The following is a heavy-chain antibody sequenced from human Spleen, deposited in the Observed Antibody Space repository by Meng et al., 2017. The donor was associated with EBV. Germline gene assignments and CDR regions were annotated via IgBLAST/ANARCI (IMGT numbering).Heavy chain of an antibody. J-gene: IGHJ4*02. CDR1: GVSFCRFY. CDR2: INHSGTT. V-gene: IGHV4-34*01. Sequence: LGGAGLFQPCGSLSLPLFVDGVSFCRFYWSWIRHLPGKGLELSGEINHSGTTNYNPSLKSRVTISVDTSKKQFSLKLSSVTAADTGVYYCARGPGRGVVARRAFSVGDYWGQGTLVTVSS. D-gene: IGHD3-10*01. CDR3: ARGPGRGVVARRAFSVGDY.